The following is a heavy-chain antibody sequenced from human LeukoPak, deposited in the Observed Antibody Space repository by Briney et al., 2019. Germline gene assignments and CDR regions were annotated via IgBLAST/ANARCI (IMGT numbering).Heavy chain of an antibody. J-gene: IGHJ4*02. CDR2: ISGSGGST. V-gene: IGHV3-23*01. Sequence: GGSLRLSCAASGFTFSSYAMSWVRQAPGKGLEWVSAISGSGGSTYYADSVKGRFTISRATNSLYLQMNSLRAEDTAVYYCARDQAARYLDYWGQGTLVTVSS. CDR3: ARDQAARYLDY. D-gene: IGHD6-6*01. CDR1: GFTFSSYA.